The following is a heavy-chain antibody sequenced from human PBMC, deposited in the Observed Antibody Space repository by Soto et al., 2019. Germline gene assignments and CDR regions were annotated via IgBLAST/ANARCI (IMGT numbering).Heavy chain of an antibody. V-gene: IGHV3-23*01. CDR3: AKETYYYYGMDV. CDR2: IIDSGGYT. Sequence: GSLRLSCAASGFTFSSSTMNWVRQAPGKGLEWVSAIIDSGGYTYYADSVKGRFTISRDNSKNTLYLQMNSLRAEDTALYYCAKETYYYYGMDVWGQGTTVTVSS. CDR1: GFTFSSST. J-gene: IGHJ6*02.